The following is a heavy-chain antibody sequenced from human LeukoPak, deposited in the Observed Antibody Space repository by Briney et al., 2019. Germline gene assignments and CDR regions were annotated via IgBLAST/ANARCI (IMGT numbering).Heavy chain of an antibody. Sequence: GGSLRLSCAVSGFTFSNYAMNWVRRAPSKGLEWVSGITGSGTTTYYADSLKGRVTISRDNSKNKVYLQMNSLRAEDTAVYYCAKDLRSYVAVAGTKAFDIWGQGTMVTVSS. V-gene: IGHV3-23*01. D-gene: IGHD6-19*01. CDR1: GFTFSNYA. CDR2: ITGSGTTT. CDR3: AKDLRSYVAVAGTKAFDI. J-gene: IGHJ3*02.